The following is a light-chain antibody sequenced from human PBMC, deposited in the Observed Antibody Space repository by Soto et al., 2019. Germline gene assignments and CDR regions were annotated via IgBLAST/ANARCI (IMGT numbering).Light chain of an antibody. Sequence: QSALTQPASVSGSPGQSITISCSDVADYKYVSWYQHHPGKAPKLIIYEVSNRPSGVSNRFSGSKSGNTASLTISGLQAEDEADYYCSSYTRSSTLVFGGGTQLTVL. J-gene: IGLJ2*01. CDR2: EVS. CDR1: DVADYKY. CDR3: SSYTRSSTLV. V-gene: IGLV2-14*01.